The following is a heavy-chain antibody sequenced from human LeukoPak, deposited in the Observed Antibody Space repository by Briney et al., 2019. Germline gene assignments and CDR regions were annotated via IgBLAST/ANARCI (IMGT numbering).Heavy chain of an antibody. Sequence: GASVKVSCKASGYSFANFGISWLRQAPGQGLEWVGWTNPNSGGTNYAQQFQGRVTMTRDTSISTAYMELSRLRSDDTAVYYCARDPKIRWTSTYSSGLVDDYWGQGTLVTVSS. CDR1: GYSFANFG. V-gene: IGHV1-2*02. D-gene: IGHD6-19*01. J-gene: IGHJ4*02. CDR2: TNPNSGGT. CDR3: ARDPKIRWTSTYSSGLVDDY.